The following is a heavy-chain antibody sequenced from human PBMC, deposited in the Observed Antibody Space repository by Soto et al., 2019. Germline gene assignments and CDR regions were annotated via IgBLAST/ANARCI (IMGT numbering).Heavy chain of an antibody. J-gene: IGHJ4*02. D-gene: IGHD3-22*01. V-gene: IGHV4-59*01. CDR3: AKGRDYDDSSAYLEDY. CDR2: ISCLGSR. Sequence: QVQLQESGPGLVKPSETLSLTCTVSGGSISGYYWSWLRRPPRKGLEWIGYISCLGSRIYNPSLTRRVTISVDMSKTQGSLSLSSVTAADTAIYYCAKGRDYDDSSAYLEDYWGQGTLVPVSS. CDR1: GGSISGYY.